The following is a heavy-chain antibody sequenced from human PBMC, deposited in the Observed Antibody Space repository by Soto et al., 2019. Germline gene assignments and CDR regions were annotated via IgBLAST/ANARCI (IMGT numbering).Heavy chain of an antibody. D-gene: IGHD3-10*01. CDR1: GFTFSTYW. J-gene: IGHJ4*02. V-gene: IGHV3-7*04. CDR3: ARTHGAYYAWDY. CDR2: IKQDGSEE. Sequence: EVQLVESGGGLVQPGGSLRLSCAASGFTFSTYWMSWVRQAPGKGLEWVANIKQDGSEEYYVDSVKGRFTISRDNAKNSLYLQMNRRRGEDTAVYYCARTHGAYYAWDYWGQGTLVTVSS.